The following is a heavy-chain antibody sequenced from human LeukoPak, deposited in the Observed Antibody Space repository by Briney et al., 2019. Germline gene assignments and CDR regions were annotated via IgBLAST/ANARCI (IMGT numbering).Heavy chain of an antibody. Sequence: SETLSLTCTVSGGSISRYYWSWIRQSAGKGLEWIARIYSSGHTNYNTSLKSRVTISLDMSKNQFSLTMRSVTAADTAMYFCARDDFGDVDAFDIWGQGTMVTVSS. CDR1: GGSISRYY. CDR3: ARDDFGDVDAFDI. CDR2: IYSSGHT. D-gene: IGHD4-17*01. J-gene: IGHJ3*02. V-gene: IGHV4-4*07.